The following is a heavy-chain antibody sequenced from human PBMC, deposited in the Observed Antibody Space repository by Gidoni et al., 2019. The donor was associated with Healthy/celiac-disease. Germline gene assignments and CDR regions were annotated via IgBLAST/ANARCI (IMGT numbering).Heavy chain of an antibody. CDR3: ARDHSGDDIVVVVAAMV. V-gene: IGHV3-21*01. CDR2: ISSSSSYI. D-gene: IGHD2-15*01. CDR1: GFTFRSYS. J-gene: IGHJ4*02. Sequence: VQLVESGGGLVKPGGSLRLSCAASGFTFRSYSMNWVRQAPGKGLEWVSSISSSSSYIYYADSVKGRFTISRDNAKNSLYLQMNSLRAEDTAVYYCARDHSGDDIVVVVAAMVWGQGTLVTVSS.